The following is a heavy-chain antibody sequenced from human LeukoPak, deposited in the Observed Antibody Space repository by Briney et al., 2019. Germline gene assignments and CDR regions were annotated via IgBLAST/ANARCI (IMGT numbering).Heavy chain of an antibody. D-gene: IGHD2-15*01. CDR2: IYTSGST. Sequence: PSQTLSLTCTVSGDSISSGNYYWTWIRQPAGKGLEWIGRIYTSGSTNYNPSLKSRVTISVDTSKNQFSLKLSSVTAADTAVYFCARNSVVGGRTLVIFDYWGRGALVTVSS. V-gene: IGHV4-61*02. J-gene: IGHJ4*02. CDR1: GDSISSGNYY. CDR3: ARNSVVGGRTLVIFDY.